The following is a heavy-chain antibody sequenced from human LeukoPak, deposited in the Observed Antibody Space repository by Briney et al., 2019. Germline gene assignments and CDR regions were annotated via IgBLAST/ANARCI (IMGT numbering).Heavy chain of an antibody. CDR1: GFTFSSYA. CDR3: ARARLSSTWYRTLHFDY. CDR2: ISGSGGST. D-gene: IGHD6-13*01. Sequence: GGSLRLSCAASGFTFSSYAMSWVRQAPGKGLEWVSAISGSGGSTYYADSVKGRFTISRDNAKNSLYLQMNSLRAEDTAVYYCARARLSSTWYRTLHFDYWGQGTLVTVSS. J-gene: IGHJ4*02. V-gene: IGHV3-23*01.